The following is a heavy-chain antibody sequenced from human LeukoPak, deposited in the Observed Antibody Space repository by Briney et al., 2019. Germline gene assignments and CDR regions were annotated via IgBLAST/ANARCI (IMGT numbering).Heavy chain of an antibody. CDR3: ARVDTAMVTLDY. J-gene: IGHJ4*02. D-gene: IGHD5-18*01. Sequence: SVKVSCKASGGTFSSYAISWVRQAPGQGLEWMGRIIPILGIANYAQKFQGRVTITADKSTSTAYTELSSLRSEDTAVYYCARVDTAMVTLDYWGQGTLVTVSS. CDR2: IIPILGIA. CDR1: GGTFSSYA. V-gene: IGHV1-69*04.